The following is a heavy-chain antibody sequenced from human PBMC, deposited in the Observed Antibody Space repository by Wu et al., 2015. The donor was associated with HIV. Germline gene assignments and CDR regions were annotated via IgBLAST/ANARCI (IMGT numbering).Heavy chain of an antibody. J-gene: IGHJ4*02. CDR3: ARGLPGDRFDY. CDR1: GYNLPELS. V-gene: IGHV1-24*01. Sequence: QVHLVQSGAEVKKPGASVKVSCKVSGYNLPELSIHWVRQAPGKGLEWMGGFNRADGGRMYAKSFRGRVTLTRDTSTSTVYMELSSLRSEDTAVYYCARGLPGDRFDYWGQGTLVTVSS. CDR2: FNRADGGR. D-gene: IGHD2-2*01.